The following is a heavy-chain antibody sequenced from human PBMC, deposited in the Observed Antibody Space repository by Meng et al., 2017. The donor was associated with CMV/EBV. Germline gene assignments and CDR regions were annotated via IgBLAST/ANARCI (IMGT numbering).Heavy chain of an antibody. V-gene: IGHV3-21*01. Sequence: GESLTISCAASGFTFSSYSMNWVRQAPGKGLEWVSSISSSSSYIYYADSVEGRFTISRDNAKNSLYLQMNSLRAEDTAVYYCARRYLRDIVVVTHYYYGMDVWGQGTTVTVSS. CDR1: GFTFSSYS. CDR2: ISSSSSYI. CDR3: ARRYLRDIVVVTHYYYGMDV. D-gene: IGHD2-2*01. J-gene: IGHJ6*02.